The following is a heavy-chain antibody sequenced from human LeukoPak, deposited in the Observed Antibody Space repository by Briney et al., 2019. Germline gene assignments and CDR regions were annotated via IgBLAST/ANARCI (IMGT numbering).Heavy chain of an antibody. CDR2: FYPGDSDI. CDR1: GYSFTSYW. D-gene: IGHD5-24*01. V-gene: IGHV5-51*01. J-gene: IGHJ4*02. Sequence: GESLKISCQSSGYSFTSYWIGWVRQMPGKGLEGMGIFYPGDSDIRYSPSFQGQVTISADKSISTAYLQWSSLKASDTAIYYCARGDGYNYYFDYWGQGTLVTVSS. CDR3: ARGDGYNYYFDY.